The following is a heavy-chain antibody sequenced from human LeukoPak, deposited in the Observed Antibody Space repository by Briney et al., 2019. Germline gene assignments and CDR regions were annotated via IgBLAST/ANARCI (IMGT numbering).Heavy chain of an antibody. D-gene: IGHD3-22*01. J-gene: IGHJ4*02. CDR3: ARDRDSSDYYDSSGYFGY. V-gene: IGHV3-66*01. CDR1: GFTVSSNY. Sequence: GGSLRRSCAASGFTVSSNYMSWVRQAPGKGLEWVSVIYSGGSTYYADSVKGRFTISRDNSKNTLYLQMNSLRAEDTAVYYCARDRDSSDYYDSSGYFGYWGQGTLVTVSS. CDR2: IYSGGST.